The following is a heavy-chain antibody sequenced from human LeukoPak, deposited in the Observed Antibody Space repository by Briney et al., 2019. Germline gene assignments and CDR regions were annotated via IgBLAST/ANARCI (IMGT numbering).Heavy chain of an antibody. CDR2: IYTSGST. CDR1: GGSISSGSYY. D-gene: IGHD2-2*01. V-gene: IGHV4-61*02. Sequence: PSRTLSLTCTVSGGSISSGSYYWSWIRQPAGQGLEWIGRIYTSGSTNYNPSLKCRVTISVDTSKNQFSLKLSSVTAADTAVYYCARVSSTSRHWFDPWGQGTLVTVSS. J-gene: IGHJ5*02. CDR3: ARVSSTSRHWFDP.